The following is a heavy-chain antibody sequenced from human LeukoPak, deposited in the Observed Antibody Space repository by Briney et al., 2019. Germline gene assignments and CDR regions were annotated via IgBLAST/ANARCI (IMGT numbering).Heavy chain of an antibody. Sequence: GGSLRLSCAASGFTFSSYAMHWVRQAPGKGLEYVSANSSNGGSTYYANSVKGRFTISRDNSKNTLYLQMGSLRAEDMAVYYCARDLAVAGDWGQGTLVTVSS. CDR1: GFTFSSYA. V-gene: IGHV3-64*01. CDR2: NSSNGGST. J-gene: IGHJ4*02. D-gene: IGHD6-19*01. CDR3: ARDLAVAGD.